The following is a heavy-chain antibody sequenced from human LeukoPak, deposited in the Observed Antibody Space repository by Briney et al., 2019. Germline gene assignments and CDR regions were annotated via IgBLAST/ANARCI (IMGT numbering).Heavy chain of an antibody. J-gene: IGHJ6*02. CDR1: GYTFTSYG. CDR3: ARDSEGGNTYYYYGMDV. D-gene: IGHD4-23*01. Sequence: ASVKVSCKASGYTFTSYGISWVRQAPGQGPEWMGWISAYNGNTNYAQKLQGRVTMTTDTSTSTAYMELRSLRSDDTDVYYCARDSEGGNTYYYYGMDVWGQGTTVTVSS. V-gene: IGHV1-18*01. CDR2: ISAYNGNT.